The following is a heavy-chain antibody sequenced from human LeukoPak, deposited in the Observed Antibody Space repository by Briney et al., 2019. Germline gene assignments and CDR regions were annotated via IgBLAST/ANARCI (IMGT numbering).Heavy chain of an antibody. J-gene: IGHJ4*02. CDR2: IYYSGST. D-gene: IGHD2-15*01. Sequence: PSETLSLTCTVSGGSISSSSYYWGWIRQPPGKGLEWIGSIYYSGSTYYNPSLKSRVTISVDTSKNQFSLKLSSVTAADTAVYYCVTEMVAATPEFDYWGQGTLVTVSS. V-gene: IGHV4-39*01. CDR1: GGSISSSSYY. CDR3: VTEMVAATPEFDY.